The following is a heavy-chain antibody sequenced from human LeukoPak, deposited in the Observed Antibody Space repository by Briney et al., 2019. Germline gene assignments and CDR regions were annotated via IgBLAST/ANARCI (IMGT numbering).Heavy chain of an antibody. J-gene: IGHJ2*01. Sequence: PSETLSLTCTVSGGSISSGSYYWSWIRQPAGKGLEWIGRIYTSESTDYNPSLRRRVTISVDTSKNQFSLKLRSVTAADTAVYYCARDGATTMTFLRYFDLWGRGTLVTVSS. CDR1: GGSISSGSYY. D-gene: IGHD4-17*01. CDR3: ARDGATTMTFLRYFDL. CDR2: IYTSEST. V-gene: IGHV4-61*02.